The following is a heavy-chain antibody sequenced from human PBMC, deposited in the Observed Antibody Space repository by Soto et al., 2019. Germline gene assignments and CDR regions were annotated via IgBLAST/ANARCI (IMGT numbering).Heavy chain of an antibody. CDR3: VKDLGPTTLYFHH. V-gene: IGHV3-9*01. D-gene: IGHD1-7*01. CDR1: GFSFDDYA. J-gene: IGHJ1*01. Sequence: GGSLRLSCAASGFSFDDYAMHWVRQAPGKGLEWVSGISWNSGSIGYADSVKGRFTISRDNAKNSLYLQMNSLRPEDTALYYCVKDLGPTTLYFHHWGQGTLVTVSS. CDR2: ISWNSGSI.